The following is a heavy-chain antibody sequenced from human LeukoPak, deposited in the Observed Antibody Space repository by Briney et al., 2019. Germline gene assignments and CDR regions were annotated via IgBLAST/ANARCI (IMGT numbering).Heavy chain of an antibody. J-gene: IGHJ4*02. D-gene: IGHD3-9*01. CDR3: ARDGGGLNDIHADY. V-gene: IGHV1-46*01. Sequence: GASVKVSCKASGGTFSSSAISWVRQAPGQGLEWMGIINPSGGSTSYAQKFQGRVTMTRDTSTSTVYMELSSLRSDDTAVYYCARDGGGLNDIHADYWGQGTLVTVSS. CDR2: INPSGGST. CDR1: GGTFSSSA.